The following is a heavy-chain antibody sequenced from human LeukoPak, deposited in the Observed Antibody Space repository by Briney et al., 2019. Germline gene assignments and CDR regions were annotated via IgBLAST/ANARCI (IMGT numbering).Heavy chain of an antibody. V-gene: IGHV4-59*08. D-gene: IGHD3-22*01. CDR1: GFTFSSYA. Sequence: PGGSLRHSCAASGFTFSSYAISWVPQPPGKGRDGIGYIYYSGSTNYNPSLRSRVTISGDTSKNQFSLRLSSVTAADTAVYYCARASYSYDINGWVPFDYWGQGTLVTVSS. J-gene: IGHJ4*02. CDR2: IYYSGST. CDR3: ARASYSYDINGWVPFDY.